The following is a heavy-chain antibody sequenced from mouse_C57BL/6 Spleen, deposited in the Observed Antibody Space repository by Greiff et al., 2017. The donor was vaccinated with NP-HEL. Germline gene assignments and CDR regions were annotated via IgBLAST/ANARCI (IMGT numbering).Heavy chain of an antibody. Sequence: EVQLQESGPELVKPGASVKISCKASGYTFTDYYMNWVKQSHGKSLEWIGDINPNNGGTSYNQKFKGKATLTVDKSSSTAYMELRSLTSEDSAVYYCARGDSLAFYYAMDYWGQGTSVTVSS. CDR2: INPNNGGT. V-gene: IGHV1-26*01. CDR1: GYTFTDYY. D-gene: IGHD3-3*01. CDR3: ARGDSLAFYYAMDY. J-gene: IGHJ4*01.